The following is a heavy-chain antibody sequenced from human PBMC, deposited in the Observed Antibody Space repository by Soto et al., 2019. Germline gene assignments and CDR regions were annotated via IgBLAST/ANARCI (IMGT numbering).Heavy chain of an antibody. CDR2: ISSTGVNT. Sequence: PGGSLRLSCSASGLTFGIYAMHWVRQAPEKGLEYVSAISSTGVNTYYADSVKARFTISRDNSRNTLYLQMSSLRAEDTAVYYGVKGMGYTRDYFDYWGQGTLVTGSS. J-gene: IGHJ4*02. CDR3: VKGMGYTRDYFDY. CDR1: GLTFGIYA. D-gene: IGHD6-13*01. V-gene: IGHV3-64D*08.